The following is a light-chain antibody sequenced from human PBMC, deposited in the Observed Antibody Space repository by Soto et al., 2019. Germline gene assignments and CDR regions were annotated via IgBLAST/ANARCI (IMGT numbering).Light chain of an antibody. Sequence: QSVLTQPASVSGSPGQSITISCTGTSSDVGGYNYVSWFQHHPGKAPKLIIYEVSYRPSGVSNRFSGSKSGDTASLTISGLQAEDEADYYCCSYAGSGTDNYVFGGGTKVTVL. V-gene: IGLV2-14*01. CDR2: EVS. J-gene: IGLJ1*01. CDR1: SSDVGGYNY. CDR3: CSYAGSGTDNYV.